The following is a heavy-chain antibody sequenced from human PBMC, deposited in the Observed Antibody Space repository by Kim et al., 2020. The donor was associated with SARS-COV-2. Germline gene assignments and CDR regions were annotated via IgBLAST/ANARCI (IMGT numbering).Heavy chain of an antibody. D-gene: IGHD2-21*01. CDR2: ISWNSGSI. V-gene: IGHV3-9*01. CDR1: GFTFDDYA. J-gene: IGHJ6*02. Sequence: GGSLRLSCAASGFTFDDYAMHWVRQAPGKGLEWVSGISWNSGSIGYADSVKGRFTISRDNAKNSLYLQMNSLRAEDTALYYCAKDGVGPGARPKLVVDNYYYGMDVWGQGTTVTVSS. CDR3: AKDGVGPGARPKLVVDNYYYGMDV.